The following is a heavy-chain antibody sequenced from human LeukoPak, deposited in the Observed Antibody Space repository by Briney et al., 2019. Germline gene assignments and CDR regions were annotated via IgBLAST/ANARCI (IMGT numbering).Heavy chain of an antibody. J-gene: IGHJ4*02. CDR3: AREFTGYSSN. D-gene: IGHD6-19*01. CDR2: ISSSSSTI. CDR1: GRTFSSYS. V-gene: IGHV3-48*01. Sequence: GGSLRLSCAASGRTFSSYSMNWVRQAPGKGLEWVSYISSSSSTIYYADSVKGRFTISRDNAKNSLYLQMNSLRAEDTAVYYCAREFTGYSSNWGQGTLVTVSS.